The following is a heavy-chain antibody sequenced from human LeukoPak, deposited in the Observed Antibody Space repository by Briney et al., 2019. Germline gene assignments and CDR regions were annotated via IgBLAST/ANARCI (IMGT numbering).Heavy chain of an antibody. CDR1: GYTFTGYY. D-gene: IGHD3-10*01. CDR3: ARGLITMVRGVSFLVY. J-gene: IGHJ4*02. Sequence: GASVKVSCKASGYTFTGYYMHLARQAPGQGLEWMGWINPNSGGTNYAQKFQGRVTMTRDTSISTAYMELSRLRSDDTAVYYCARGLITMVRGVSFLVYWGQGTLVTVSS. V-gene: IGHV1-2*02. CDR2: INPNSGGT.